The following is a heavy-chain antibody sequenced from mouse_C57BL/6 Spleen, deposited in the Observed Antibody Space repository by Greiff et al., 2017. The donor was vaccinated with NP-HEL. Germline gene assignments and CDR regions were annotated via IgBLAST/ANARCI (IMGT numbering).Heavy chain of an antibody. CDR1: GFSLTSYG. V-gene: IGHV2-5*01. CDR2: IWRGGST. J-gene: IGHJ4*01. Sequence: VKVVESGPGLVQPSQSLSITCTVSGFSLTSYGVHWVRQSPGKGLEWLGVIWRGGSTDYNAAFMSRLSITKDNSKSQVFFKMNSLQADDTAIYYCAKNYYGSSRYYAMDYWGQGTSVTVSS. CDR3: AKNYYGSSRYYAMDY. D-gene: IGHD1-1*01.